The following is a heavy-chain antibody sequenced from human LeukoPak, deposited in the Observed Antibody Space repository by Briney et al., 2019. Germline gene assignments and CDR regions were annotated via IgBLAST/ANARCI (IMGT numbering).Heavy chain of an antibody. Sequence: PGGSLRLSCAASGFTFSSYGMHWVRQSPGKGLEWVAFIRYDGSNKYYADSVKGRFTISRDNSKNTLYLQMNSLRAEDTAVYYCALLGAYYYGSGRGSYNWFDPWGQGTLVTVSS. CDR3: ALLGAYYYGSGRGSYNWFDP. CDR1: GFTFSSYG. J-gene: IGHJ5*02. CDR2: IRYDGSNK. V-gene: IGHV3-30*02. D-gene: IGHD3-10*01.